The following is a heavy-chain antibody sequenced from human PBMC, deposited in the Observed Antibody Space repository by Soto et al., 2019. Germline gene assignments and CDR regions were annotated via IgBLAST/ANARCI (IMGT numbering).Heavy chain of an antibody. V-gene: IGHV1-18*04. CDR3: SRDEREFNWFDP. J-gene: IGHJ5*02. D-gene: IGHD3-10*01. CDR2: ISAYNGNT. CDR1: GYTFTSYG. Sequence: QVQLVQSGAEVKKPGASVKVSCKASGYTFTSYGISWGRQAPGQGLEWMGWISAYNGNTNYAQKLQGRVTMTTDTSTSKAYMELRSLRSDATAVYYCSRDEREFNWFDPWGQGTLVTVSS.